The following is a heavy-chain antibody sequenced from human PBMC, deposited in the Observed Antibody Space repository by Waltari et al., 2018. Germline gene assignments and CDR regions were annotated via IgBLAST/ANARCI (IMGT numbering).Heavy chain of an antibody. CDR1: GGSISSSSYY. CDR3: ARGVSGGWYFDL. J-gene: IGHJ2*01. V-gene: IGHV4-39*07. Sequence: QLQLQESGPGLVKPSETLSLTCTVSGGSISSSSYYWGWIRQPPGKGLEWIGSIYYSGSTYYNPSLKSRVTISVDTSKNQFSRKLSSVTAADTAVYYCARGVSGGWYFDLWGRGTLVTVSS. D-gene: IGHD3-10*01. CDR2: IYYSGST.